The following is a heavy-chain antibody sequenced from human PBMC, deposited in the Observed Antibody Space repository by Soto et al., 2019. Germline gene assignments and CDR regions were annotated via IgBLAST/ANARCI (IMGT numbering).Heavy chain of an antibody. Sequence: PGGSLRLSCAASGFTFSSYSMNWVRQAPGKGLEWVTSISSSSSYIYNADSVKGRFTISRDNAKNSMYLQMNSLRAEDTAVYYCARDSPPMDVWGQGTTVTVSS. CDR3: ARDSPPMDV. J-gene: IGHJ6*02. CDR1: GFTFSSYS. V-gene: IGHV3-21*01. CDR2: ISSSSSYI.